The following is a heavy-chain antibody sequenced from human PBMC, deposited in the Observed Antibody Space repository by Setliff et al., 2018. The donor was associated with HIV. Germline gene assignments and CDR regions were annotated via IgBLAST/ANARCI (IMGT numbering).Heavy chain of an antibody. V-gene: IGHV4-39*01. CDR3: ARPADCSSTSCYLWYFDL. J-gene: IGHJ2*01. Sequence: PSETLSLTCTVSGGSISSSSYYWGWIRQPPGKGLEGIGSIYDSGSTYYNPSLKSRVTISVDTSKHQFSLKLSSVTAADTAVYYCARPADCSSTSCYLWYFDLWGRGTLVTVSS. CDR1: GGSISSSSYY. CDR2: IYDSGST. D-gene: IGHD2-2*01.